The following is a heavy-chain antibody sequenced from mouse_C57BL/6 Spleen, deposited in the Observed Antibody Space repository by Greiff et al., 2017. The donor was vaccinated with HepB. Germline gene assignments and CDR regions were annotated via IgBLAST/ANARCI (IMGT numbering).Heavy chain of an antibody. J-gene: IGHJ2*01. V-gene: IGHV3-6*01. CDR1: GYSITSGYY. CDR2: ISYDGSN. Sequence: EESGPGLVKPSQSLSLTCSVTGYSITSGYYWNWIRQFPGNKLEWMGYISYDGSNNYNPSLKNRISITRDTSKNQFFLKLNSVTTEDTATYYCARETAQATIDYWGQGTTLTVSS. CDR3: ARETAQATIDY. D-gene: IGHD3-2*02.